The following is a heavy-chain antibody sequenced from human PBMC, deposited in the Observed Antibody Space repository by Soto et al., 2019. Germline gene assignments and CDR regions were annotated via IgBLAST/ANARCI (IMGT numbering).Heavy chain of an antibody. CDR2: ISGSGGST. V-gene: IGHV3-23*01. D-gene: IGHD3-22*01. CDR3: ATSSMIVVANYFDY. CDR1: GFTFSSYA. J-gene: IGHJ4*02. Sequence: GGSLRLSCAASGFTFSSYAMSWVRQAPGKGLEWVSAISGSGGSTYYADSVKGRFTISRDNSKNTLYLQMNSLRAEDTAVYYCATSSMIVVANYFDYWGQGTLVTVSS.